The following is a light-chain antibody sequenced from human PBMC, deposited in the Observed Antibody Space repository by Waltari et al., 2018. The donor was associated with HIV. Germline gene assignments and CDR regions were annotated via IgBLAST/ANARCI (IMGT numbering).Light chain of an antibody. Sequence: VMIPSPRYLLVSLGEPASISCASTESLRHENGFKYLDGYLQKPGRTPQLLIQLATSRAFGVPTRFGGSASDTNFTLTISRVETGDVGLYYCMQTLRIPWTFGQGTRV. CDR1: ESLRHENGFKY. CDR3: MQTLRIPWT. CDR2: LAT. V-gene: IGKV2-28*01. J-gene: IGKJ1*01.